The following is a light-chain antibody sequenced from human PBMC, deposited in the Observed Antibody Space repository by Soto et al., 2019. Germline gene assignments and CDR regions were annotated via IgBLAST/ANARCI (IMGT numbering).Light chain of an antibody. CDR1: QSLVHSDGNTY. V-gene: IGKV2-30*02. J-gene: IGKJ1*01. CDR2: QVS. Sequence: MTQSPLSLPVILGQAASISCKSSQSLVHSDGNTYFTWFQQRPGQSPRRLFHQVSNRDSGVPDRFSGSGSGTDFTLKISRVEAEDVGVYYCMQGTHWPPTFGQGTKVEIK. CDR3: MQGTHWPPT.